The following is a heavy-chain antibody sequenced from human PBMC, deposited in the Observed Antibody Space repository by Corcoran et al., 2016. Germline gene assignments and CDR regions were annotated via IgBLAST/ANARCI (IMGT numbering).Heavy chain of an antibody. D-gene: IGHD2-2*01. CDR3: ARDRELYRSTTGCQDAFDV. V-gene: IGHV1-18*01. J-gene: IGHJ3*01. Sequence: QVQLVQSGAEGKEPGASVKVSGTASGYTFTNHGITWVRQAPGRGLEWIGWISGYNGYTNYAQQLQGRVTMASDTSTSTAYLEMRSLRSDDTAVYYCARDRELYRSTTGCQDAFDVWGQGTMVTVSS. CDR2: ISGYNGYT. CDR1: GYTFTNHG.